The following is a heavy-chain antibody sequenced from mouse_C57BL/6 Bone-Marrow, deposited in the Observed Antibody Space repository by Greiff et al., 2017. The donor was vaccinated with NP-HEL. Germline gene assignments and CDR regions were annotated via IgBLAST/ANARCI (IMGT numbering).Heavy chain of an antibody. J-gene: IGHJ4*01. CDR2: INPNNGGT. Sequence: VQLKQSGPELVKPGASVKMSCKASGYTFTDYNMHWVKQSHGKSLEWIGYINPNNGGTSYNQKFKGKATLTVNKSSSTAYMELRSLTSEDSAVYYCARREFIRDYYAMDYWGQGTSVTVSS. V-gene: IGHV1-22*01. CDR3: ARREFIRDYYAMDY. D-gene: IGHD1-1*01. CDR1: GYTFTDYN.